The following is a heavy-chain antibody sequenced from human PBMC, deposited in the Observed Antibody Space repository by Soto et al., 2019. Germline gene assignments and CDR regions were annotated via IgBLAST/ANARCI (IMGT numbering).Heavy chain of an antibody. CDR1: GDSISSSNYY. CDR2: IYYSGST. Sequence: SETLSLTCTVSGDSISSSNYYWVWIRLPPGKGLEWIGSIYYSGSTYYNPSLNSRVTISVDTSKNQSSLKLSSVTAADTAVYYCARRYGRAFDYWGQGTLVTVSS. D-gene: IGHD1-1*01. V-gene: IGHV4-39*01. CDR3: ARRYGRAFDY. J-gene: IGHJ4*02.